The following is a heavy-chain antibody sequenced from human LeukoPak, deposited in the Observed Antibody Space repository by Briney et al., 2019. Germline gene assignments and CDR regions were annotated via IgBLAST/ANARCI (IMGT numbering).Heavy chain of an antibody. CDR2: ISAYNGNT. V-gene: IGHV1-18*01. CDR1: GYTFTSYG. D-gene: IGHD1-26*01. J-gene: IGHJ4*02. Sequence: ASVKVSCKASGYTFTSYGISWVRQAPGQGLEWMGWISAYNGNTNFAQKLQGRVTMTTDTSTSTAYMELRSLRSDDTAVYYCAVGPSGSFPYYFDYWGQGTLVTVSS. CDR3: AVGPSGSFPYYFDY.